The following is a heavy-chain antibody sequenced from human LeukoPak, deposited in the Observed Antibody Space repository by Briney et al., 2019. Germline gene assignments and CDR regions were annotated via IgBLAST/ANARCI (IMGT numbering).Heavy chain of an antibody. V-gene: IGHV4-39*01. CDR3: ARQQGLAATPGDFDY. D-gene: IGHD3/OR15-3a*01. CDR1: GGSISSSGYY. Sequence: SETLSLTCTVSGGSISSSGYYWGWVRQSPGKGLEWLGSIYYTESTYHNPSLRSRVTISVDTSKNQFSLELSSVTAADTAVYYCARQQGLAATPGDFDYWGQGTLVTVSS. J-gene: IGHJ4*02. CDR2: IYYTEST.